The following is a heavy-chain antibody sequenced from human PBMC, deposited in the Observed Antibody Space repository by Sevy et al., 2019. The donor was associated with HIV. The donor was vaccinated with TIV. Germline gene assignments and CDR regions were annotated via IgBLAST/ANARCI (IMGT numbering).Heavy chain of an antibody. D-gene: IGHD3-22*01. Sequence: GGSLRLSCAASGFNFSPYAMHWVRQAPGKGLEWVAVISNDGRNENYADSVKGRFTISRDNSKNTMFLQMNSLRVDDTALYYCAKEGYYFYSRSYDWFDPWGQGTLVTVSS. CDR3: AKEGYYFYSRSYDWFDP. CDR1: GFNFSPYA. V-gene: IGHV3-30*18. J-gene: IGHJ5*02. CDR2: ISNDGRNE.